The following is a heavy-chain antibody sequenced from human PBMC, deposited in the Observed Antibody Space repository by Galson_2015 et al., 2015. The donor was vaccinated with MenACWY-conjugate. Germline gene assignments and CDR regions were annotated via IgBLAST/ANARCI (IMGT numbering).Heavy chain of an antibody. J-gene: IGHJ4*02. CDR1: GFSLSTSGVG. Sequence: PALVKPTQTLTLACTFSGFSLSTSGVGVGWIRQPPGRALEWLALIYWDDDKRYSPSLRSRLTITKDTSKNHVVLTMTNMDPVDTATYYCSRTGATPGDYWGQGTLVTVSS. D-gene: IGHD2-15*01. V-gene: IGHV2-5*02. CDR2: IYWDDDK. CDR3: SRTGATPGDY.